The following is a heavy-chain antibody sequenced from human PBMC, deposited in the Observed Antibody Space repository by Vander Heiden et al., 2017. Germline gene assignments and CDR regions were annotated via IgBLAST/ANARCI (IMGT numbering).Heavy chain of an antibody. CDR3: ARQVDFWSGFPSGMDV. CDR2: IYPDDSDT. D-gene: IGHD3-3*01. Sequence: EVQLVQSGAEVKKPGESLKISCKNFGYTFTDYWIAWVRQLPGKGLEWMGIIYPDDSDTKYSPSFEGQVTLSADKSISTAYLKWSSLKASDTGIYYCARQVDFWSGFPSGMDVWGQGTPVTVSS. CDR1: GYTFTDYW. V-gene: IGHV5-51*01. J-gene: IGHJ6*02.